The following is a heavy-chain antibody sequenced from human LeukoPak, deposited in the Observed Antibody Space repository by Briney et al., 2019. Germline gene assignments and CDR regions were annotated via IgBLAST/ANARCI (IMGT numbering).Heavy chain of an antibody. V-gene: IGHV4-61*02. D-gene: IGHD5-18*01. J-gene: IGHJ4*02. Sequence: SETLSLTCTVSGGSVSSGDYYWTWIRQPAGKGLEWIGRIYTSGSTSYSPSLKSRVTISLDTSKNQFSLRLSSVTAADTAVYYCARSGGYSYGYDYWGQGTLVTVSS. CDR3: ARSGGYSYGYDY. CDR1: GGSVSSGDYY. CDR2: IYTSGST.